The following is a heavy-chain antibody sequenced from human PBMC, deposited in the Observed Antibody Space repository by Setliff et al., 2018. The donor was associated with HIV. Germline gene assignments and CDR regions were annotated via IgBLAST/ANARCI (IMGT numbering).Heavy chain of an antibody. Sequence: ASVKVSCKASGYTFTSYGISWVRQAPGQGLEWMGWISAYNGNTNYAQKLQGRVTMTTDTSTSTAYMELRSLRSDDTAVYYCARALYGDYGGDINWFDPWGQGTLVTVSS. CDR2: ISAYNGNT. V-gene: IGHV1-18*01. D-gene: IGHD4-17*01. CDR3: ARALYGDYGGDINWFDP. J-gene: IGHJ5*02. CDR1: GYTFTSYG.